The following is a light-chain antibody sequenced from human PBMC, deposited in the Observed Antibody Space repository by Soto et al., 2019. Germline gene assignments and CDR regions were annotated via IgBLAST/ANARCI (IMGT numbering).Light chain of an antibody. Sequence: SYELTQPPSVSVSPGQTASITCSGDKLGDKYACWYQQKSGQAPVLVIYEDSKRPSGIPERFSGSSSGTMATLTISGAQVEDEADYYCYSTDSSGRVFGTGTKVTVL. CDR2: EDS. CDR1: KLGDKY. V-gene: IGLV3-10*01. CDR3: YSTDSSGRV. J-gene: IGLJ1*01.